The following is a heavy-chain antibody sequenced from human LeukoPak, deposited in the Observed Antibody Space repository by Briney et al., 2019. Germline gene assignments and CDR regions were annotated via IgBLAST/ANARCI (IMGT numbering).Heavy chain of an antibody. CDR3: ARVLNAGALTGAIDY. CDR2: LSYSGST. V-gene: IGHV4-30-4*08. D-gene: IGHD4/OR15-4a*01. J-gene: IGHJ4*02. Sequence: SQTLSLTCAVSGGSIGSGDYYWSWIRQPPGKGLEWIGYLSYSGSTYNNPSLKGRLTISQDTSQNQFSLKLSSVTAADTAVYYCARVLNAGALTGAIDYWGQGTLVTVSS. CDR1: GGSIGSGDYY.